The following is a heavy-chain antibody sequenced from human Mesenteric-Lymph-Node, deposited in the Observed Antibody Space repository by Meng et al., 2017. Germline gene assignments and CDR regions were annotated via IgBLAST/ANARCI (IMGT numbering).Heavy chain of an antibody. CDR2: IYSGGST. CDR3: AKDLATVAD. J-gene: IGHJ4*02. D-gene: IGHD4-23*01. Sequence: GESLKISCAASGFTVSSNYMSWVRQAPGKGLEWVSVIYSGGSTYYADSVKGRFTISRDNSKNTLYLQVNSLRAEDTAVYYCAKDLATVADWGQGTLVTVSS. CDR1: GFTVSSNY. V-gene: IGHV3-53*01.